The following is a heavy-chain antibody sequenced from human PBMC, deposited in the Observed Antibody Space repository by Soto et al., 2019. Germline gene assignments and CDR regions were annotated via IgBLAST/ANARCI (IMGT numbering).Heavy chain of an antibody. V-gene: IGHV3-21*01. J-gene: IGHJ5*02. CDR1: GFTFSNYI. D-gene: IGHD6-13*01. Sequence: EVQLVESGGGLVKPGGSLRLSCAASGFTFSNYIMNWVRQAPGKGLEWVSSISSNSNYIYYPDSVKGRFAISRDNAKNSQYLQMNSLRVEATAVYYCARDRAAAGGGGFDPWGQGTLVTVSS. CDR2: ISSNSNYI. CDR3: ARDRAAAGGGGFDP.